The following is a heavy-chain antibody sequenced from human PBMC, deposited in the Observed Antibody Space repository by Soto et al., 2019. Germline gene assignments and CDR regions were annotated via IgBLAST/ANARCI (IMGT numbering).Heavy chain of an antibody. J-gene: IGHJ1*01. Sequence: GGSLRLSCAASGFTFSSYAMHWVRQAPGKGLEYVSAISSNGGSTYYANSVKGRFTISRDNSKNTLYLQMGSLRAEDMAVYYCARGTWEYYGSGSYYVYAEYFQHWGQGTLVTVSS. CDR1: GFTFSSYA. D-gene: IGHD3-10*01. CDR2: ISSNGGST. CDR3: ARGTWEYYGSGSYYVYAEYFQH. V-gene: IGHV3-64*01.